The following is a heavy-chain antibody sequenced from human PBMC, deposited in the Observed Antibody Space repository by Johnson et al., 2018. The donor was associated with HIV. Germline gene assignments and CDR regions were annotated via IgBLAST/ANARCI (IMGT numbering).Heavy chain of an antibody. J-gene: IGHJ3*02. V-gene: IGHV3-30*14. CDR2: ISYDGSNK. Sequence: QVQLVESGGGVVQPGRSLRLSCAASGFTFSSYAMHWVRQAPGKGLEWVAVISYDGSNKYYADSVKGRFTISRDNAKKFLYLQMTSLRAEDTAIYYCARKGDAFDIWGQGTLATVSS. CDR1: GFTFSSYA. CDR3: ARKGDAFDI.